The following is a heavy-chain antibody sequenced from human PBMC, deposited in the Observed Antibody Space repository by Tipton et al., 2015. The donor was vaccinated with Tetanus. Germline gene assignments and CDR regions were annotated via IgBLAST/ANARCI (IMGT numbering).Heavy chain of an antibody. V-gene: IGHV4-31*03. CDR3: ARDQARGARGWNYFDS. CDR1: GGSLSRGGYY. D-gene: IGHD6-6*01. J-gene: IGHJ4*02. CDR2: IYFSGST. Sequence: TLSLTCTVSGGSLSRGGYYWTWIRQNPGKGLEWIGDIYFSGSTYYNPSLKSRVTISVDTSKNQFSLRLNSVTAAATAVYYCARDQARGARGWNYFDSWGQGTLVPVSS.